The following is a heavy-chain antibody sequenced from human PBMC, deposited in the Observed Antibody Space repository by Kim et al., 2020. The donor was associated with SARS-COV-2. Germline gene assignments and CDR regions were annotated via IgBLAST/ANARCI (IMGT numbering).Heavy chain of an antibody. V-gene: IGHV4-61*01. Sequence: SETLSLTCTVSGGSVSSGSYYWSWIRQPPGKGLEWIGYIYYSGSTNYNPSLKSRVTISVDTSKNQFSLKLSSVTAADTAVYYCASFSRGVIPHDAFDIWGQGTMVTVSS. CDR2: IYYSGST. CDR3: ASFSRGVIPHDAFDI. D-gene: IGHD3-10*01. J-gene: IGHJ3*02. CDR1: GGSVSSGSYY.